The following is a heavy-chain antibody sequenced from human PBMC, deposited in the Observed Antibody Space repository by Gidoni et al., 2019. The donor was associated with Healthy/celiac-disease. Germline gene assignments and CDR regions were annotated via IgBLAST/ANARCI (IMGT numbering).Heavy chain of an antibody. J-gene: IGHJ6*02. V-gene: IGHV3-30*18. Sequence: QVQLVESGGGVVQPGRSLRLSCSAPGFTFSSFGLHWVRQAPGKGLEWVAVISYDGSNKYYADSVKGRFTISRDNSKNTLYLQMNSLRAEDTAVYYCAKDIGDIVVVPSYYYGMDVWGQGTTVTVSS. CDR3: AKDIGDIVVVPSYYYGMDV. CDR2: ISYDGSNK. CDR1: GFTFSSFG. D-gene: IGHD2-2*01.